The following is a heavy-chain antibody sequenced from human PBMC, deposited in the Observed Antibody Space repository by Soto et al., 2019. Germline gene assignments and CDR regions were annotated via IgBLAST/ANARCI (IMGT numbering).Heavy chain of an antibody. D-gene: IGHD3-22*01. CDR1: GGSISSYY. Sequence: PSETLSLTCTVSGGSISSYYWSWIRQPPGKGLEWIGYIYYSGSTTYNPSLKSRVTISVDTSKNQFSLKLSSVTAADTAVYYCARGDYDSSSDAFGIWGQGTMVTVSS. J-gene: IGHJ3*02. CDR3: ARGDYDSSSDAFGI. CDR2: IYYSGST. V-gene: IGHV4-59*01.